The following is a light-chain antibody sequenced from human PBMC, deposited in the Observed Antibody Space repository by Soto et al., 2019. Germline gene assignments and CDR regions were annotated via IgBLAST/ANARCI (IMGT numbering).Light chain of an antibody. CDR3: QHYSNWPPT. CDR2: YAS. J-gene: IGKJ3*01. V-gene: IGKV3-15*01. CDR1: ESVHSN. Sequence: EMVMTQSPATLSVSPGERVTLSCRASESVHSNLAWYQQKPGQGPSLLIYYASTRVTGVPDRFSGSGSGTEFTLTISSLQSEDFGVYYCQHYSNWPPTFGPGTTVAIK.